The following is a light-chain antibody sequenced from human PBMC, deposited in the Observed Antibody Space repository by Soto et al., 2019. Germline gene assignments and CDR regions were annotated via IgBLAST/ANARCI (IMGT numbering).Light chain of an antibody. CDR2: LDYDGSH. Sequence: QPVLTQSPSASASLGASVKLTCTLSSGHSSYAIAWHQQQPEKGPRYLMKLDYDGSHTKGDAIPDRFSGSSSGTERYLTIYSLQSEDEDDYYCQTWGTGIHVVFGGGTEVTVL. CDR3: QTWGTGIHVV. J-gene: IGLJ2*01. CDR1: SGHSSYA. V-gene: IGLV4-69*01.